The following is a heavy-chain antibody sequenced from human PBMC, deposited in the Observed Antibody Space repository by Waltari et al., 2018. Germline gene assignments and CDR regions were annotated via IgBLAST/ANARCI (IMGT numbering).Heavy chain of an antibody. D-gene: IGHD3-22*01. Sequence: QVQLQESGPGLVKPSETLSLTCTVSGGSVSSGSYYWSLTRPPPGTGLVWIGYIYYSGSTNYNPSLKSRVTISVDTSKNQFSLKLSSVTAADTAVYYCARESPRYYYDSSGYYPTYYFDYWGQGTLVTVSS. CDR3: ARESPRYYYDSSGYYPTYYFDY. CDR2: IYYSGST. V-gene: IGHV4-61*01. J-gene: IGHJ4*02. CDR1: GGSVSSGSYY.